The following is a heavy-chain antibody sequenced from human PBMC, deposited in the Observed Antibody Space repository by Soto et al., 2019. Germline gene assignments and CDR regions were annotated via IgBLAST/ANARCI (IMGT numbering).Heavy chain of an antibody. D-gene: IGHD3-10*01. CDR1: GYTFISYG. CDR3: ARDFRAGIYYGSGSSVDS. Sequence: QVQLVQSGAEVKKPGASVTVSCKASGYTFISYGIILVRQAPGQGLAWRGWISAYNGNTNYAQKLQGRVTMTTDTSASTAYMELRSLRSDDTAVYYCARDFRAGIYYGSGSSVDSWGQGTLVTVSS. V-gene: IGHV1-18*01. J-gene: IGHJ4*02. CDR2: ISAYNGNT.